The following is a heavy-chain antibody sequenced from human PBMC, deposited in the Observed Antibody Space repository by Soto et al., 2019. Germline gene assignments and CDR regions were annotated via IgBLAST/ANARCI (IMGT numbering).Heavy chain of an antibody. V-gene: IGHV1-18*01. CDR1: GYTFTSYG. Sequence: GASVKVSCKASGYTFTSYGISWVRQAPGQGLEWMGWISAYNGNTNYAQKLQGRVTMTTDTSTSTAYMELRSLRSDDTAVYYCAREIPFSSRGLPPYYYDSSGYDYWGQGTLVTVSS. D-gene: IGHD3-22*01. CDR2: ISAYNGNT. CDR3: AREIPFSSRGLPPYYYDSSGYDY. J-gene: IGHJ4*02.